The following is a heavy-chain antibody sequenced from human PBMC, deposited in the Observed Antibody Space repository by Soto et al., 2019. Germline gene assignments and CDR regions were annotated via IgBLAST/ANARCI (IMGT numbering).Heavy chain of an antibody. Sequence: SETLSLTCTVSGGSISSSSYYWGWIRQPPGKGLEWIGSIYYSGSTYYNPSLKSRVTISVDTSKNQFSLKLSSVTAADTAVYYCARGHYYDSSGYYIPPFDYGGPGTLVTVSS. D-gene: IGHD3-22*01. J-gene: IGHJ4*02. V-gene: IGHV4-39*01. CDR1: GGSISSSSYY. CDR2: IYYSGST. CDR3: ARGHYYDSSGYYIPPFDY.